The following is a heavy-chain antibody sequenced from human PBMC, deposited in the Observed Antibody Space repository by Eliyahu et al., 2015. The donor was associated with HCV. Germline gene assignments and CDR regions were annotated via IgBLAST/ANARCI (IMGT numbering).Heavy chain of an antibody. D-gene: IGHD3-3*01. CDR3: ARGHIAIFGVVTRHFDY. J-gene: IGHJ4*02. Sequence: QVQLVQSGAEVKKPGASVNVSCKASGYIFTSYYMXWVRQAPGXGLEXMGMINPSGGSTSYAQKFQDRVTMTRDTSTSTIYMELSSLRSEDTAVYFCARGHIAIFGVVTRHFDYWGQGTLVTVSS. CDR1: GYIFTSYY. CDR2: INPSGGST. V-gene: IGHV1-46*03.